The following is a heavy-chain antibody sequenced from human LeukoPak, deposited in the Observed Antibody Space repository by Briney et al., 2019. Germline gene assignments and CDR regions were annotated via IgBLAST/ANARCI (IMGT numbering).Heavy chain of an antibody. CDR1: GGSISSYY. V-gene: IGHV4-59*01. D-gene: IGHD3-9*01. CDR3: ARVRPLTWYFDL. CDR2: IYYSGST. J-gene: IGHJ2*01. Sequence: SETLSLTCTVSGGSISSYYWSWIRQPPGKGLEWIGYIYYSGSTNYNPSLKSRVTISVDTSKNQFSLKLSSVTAADTAVYYCARVRPLTWYFDLWGRGTLVTVSS.